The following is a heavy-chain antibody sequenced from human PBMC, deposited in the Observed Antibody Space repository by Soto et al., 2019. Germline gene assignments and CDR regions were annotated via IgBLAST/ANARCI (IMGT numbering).Heavy chain of an antibody. D-gene: IGHD3-3*01. CDR3: ARDSSKFLFLEWFPPGLFYGMDV. J-gene: IGHJ6*02. V-gene: IGHV1-18*04. Sequence: ASVKVSCKASGYTFTSYGISWVRQAPGQGLEWMGWISAYNGNTNYAQKLQGRVTMTTDTSTSTAYTELRSLRSDDTAVYYCARDSSKFLFLEWFPPGLFYGMDVWGQGTTVTVSS. CDR2: ISAYNGNT. CDR1: GYTFTSYG.